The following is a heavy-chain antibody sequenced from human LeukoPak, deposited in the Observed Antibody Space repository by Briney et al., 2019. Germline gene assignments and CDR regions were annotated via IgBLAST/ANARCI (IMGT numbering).Heavy chain of an antibody. CDR3: ARDPDGDLYYYYYGMDV. V-gene: IGHV3-21*01. Sequence: GGPLRLPCAASGFTFNSFSMNWVPEAPGKGREGVSYISSSSSYIYYADSVKGRFTISRDNAKNSLYLQMNSLRAEDTAVYYCARDPDGDLYYYYYGMDVWGQGTTVTVSS. D-gene: IGHD4-17*01. CDR1: GFTFNSFS. J-gene: IGHJ6*02. CDR2: ISSSSSYI.